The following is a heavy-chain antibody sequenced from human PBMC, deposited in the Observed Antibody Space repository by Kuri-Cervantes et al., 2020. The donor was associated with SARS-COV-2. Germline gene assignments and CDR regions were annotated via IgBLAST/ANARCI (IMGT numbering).Heavy chain of an antibody. CDR1: GFSISNKPEG. CDR2: IYWNDEK. J-gene: IGHJ4*02. Sequence: SGPTQVKRAQSLTVTCTFSGFSISNKPEGVVWGRQPPGQALAWLAVIYWNDEKRYSPSLKSRHSITKDISKNQVVLTMTNIEPVDTATYFCAHVGSYYGIPRVTDYWGQGTRVTVSS. V-gene: IGHV2-5*01. D-gene: IGHD3-10*01. CDR3: AHVGSYYGIPRVTDY.